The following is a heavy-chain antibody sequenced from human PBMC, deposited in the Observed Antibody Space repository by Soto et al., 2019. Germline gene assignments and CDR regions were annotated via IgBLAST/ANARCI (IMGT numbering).Heavy chain of an antibody. D-gene: IGHD6-19*01. CDR1: GFSLSTSGMC. J-gene: IGHJ6*02. CDR3: AREYSSGHYYYYGMDV. Sequence: ESGPTLVNPTQTLTLTCTFSGFSLSTSGMCVSWIRQPPGKALEWLALIDWDDDKYYSTSLKTRLTISKDTSKNQVVLTMTNMDPVDTVTYYCAREYSSGHYYYYGMDVWGQGTTVTVSS. CDR2: IDWDDDK. V-gene: IGHV2-70*01.